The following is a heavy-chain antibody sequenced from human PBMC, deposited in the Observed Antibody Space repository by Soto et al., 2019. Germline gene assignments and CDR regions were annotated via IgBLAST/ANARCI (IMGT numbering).Heavy chain of an antibody. J-gene: IGHJ6*02. CDR1: GGSIISGGYY. CDR3: ARDGEWLDGYYYGMDV. D-gene: IGHD3-3*01. V-gene: IGHV4-31*03. CDR2: IYYSGST. Sequence: SETLSLTCTVSGGSIISGGYYWSGIRQHPGKGLEWIGYIYYSGSTYYNPSLKSRVTISVDTSKNQFSLKLSSVTAADTAVYYCARDGEWLDGYYYGMDVWGQGTTVTVSS.